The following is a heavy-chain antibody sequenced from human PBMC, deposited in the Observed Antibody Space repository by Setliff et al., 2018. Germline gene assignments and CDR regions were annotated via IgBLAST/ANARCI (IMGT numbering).Heavy chain of an antibody. V-gene: IGHV3-74*01. J-gene: IGHJ4*02. Sequence: GESLKISCKGSGYSFTSYWIGWVRQMPEKGLEWVSRISSDGTTTNHADSVKGRFTISRDNARNTLYLQMSSLRADDTAVYYCARGAIADSSGYYQGFWGQGTLVTVSS. D-gene: IGHD3-22*01. CDR3: ARGAIADSSGYYQGF. CDR1: GYSFTSYW. CDR2: ISSDGTTT.